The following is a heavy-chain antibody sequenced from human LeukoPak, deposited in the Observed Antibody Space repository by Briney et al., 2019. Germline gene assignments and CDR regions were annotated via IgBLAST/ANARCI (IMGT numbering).Heavy chain of an antibody. V-gene: IGHV4-34*01. CDR1: IDSFSNYH. CDR3: ARDIDYGGNSAFDY. J-gene: IGHJ4*02. CDR2: VNESGGT. D-gene: IGHD4-23*01. Sequence: SETLSLTCAVYIDSFSNYHWNWIRQTPAKGMEWVGEVNESGGTNISPSLRSRVILSVDTSKNQFSLKLSSVTAADTAAYYCARDIDYGGNSAFDYWGLGIVVTVSS.